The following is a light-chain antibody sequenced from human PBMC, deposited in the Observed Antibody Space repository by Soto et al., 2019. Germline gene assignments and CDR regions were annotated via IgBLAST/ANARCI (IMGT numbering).Light chain of an antibody. CDR1: SSDVGGYNY. CDR2: EVS. CDR3: SSYTSSSVRV. V-gene: IGLV2-14*01. J-gene: IGLJ2*01. Sequence: QSALTQPASVSGSPGQSITISCTGTSSDVGGYNYVSWYQQHPGKAPKLMIYEVSNRPSGVSNRFSGSKSGNTASLTISGLQAEDEADYYCSSYTSSSVRVFGGGTKVTV.